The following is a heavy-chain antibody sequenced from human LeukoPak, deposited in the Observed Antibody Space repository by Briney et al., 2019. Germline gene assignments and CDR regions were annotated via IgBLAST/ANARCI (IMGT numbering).Heavy chain of an antibody. CDR1: GFTFSQYA. CDR2: IWYDGSNN. CDR3: AREADCSGGSCYRGAFDI. Sequence: GGSLRLSCAASGFTFSQYAMHWVRQAPRKGLEWVAAIWYDGSNNYYEDSVRGRFTISRDNSKNTLYLQMNSLRAEDKAVYYCAREADCSGGSCYRGAFDIWGQGTMVTVSS. D-gene: IGHD2-15*01. V-gene: IGHV3-33*01. J-gene: IGHJ3*02.